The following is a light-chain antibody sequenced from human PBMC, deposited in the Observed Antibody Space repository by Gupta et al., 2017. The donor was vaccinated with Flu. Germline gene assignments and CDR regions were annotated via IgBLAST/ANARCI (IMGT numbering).Light chain of an antibody. CDR3: QQRSNRYPCT. CDR2: DAS. V-gene: IGKV3-11*01. J-gene: IGKJ5*01. Sequence: EIVLTQSPVTLSVSPGERATLSCRASQSISANLAWYHHIPGQPPRLLIYDASNRATGTPARFIGSGSGTDCTLTISRLEPDDFAVYYCQQRSNRYPCTFGQGTRLEIK. CDR1: QSISAN.